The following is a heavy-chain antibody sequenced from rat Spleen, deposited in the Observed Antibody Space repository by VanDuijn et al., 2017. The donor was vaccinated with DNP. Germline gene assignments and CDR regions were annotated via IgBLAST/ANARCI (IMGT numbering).Heavy chain of an antibody. V-gene: IGHV5-20*01. CDR3: TTGDGSLFAY. CDR1: GFTFSNYD. J-gene: IGHJ3*01. CDR2: ISSDGGST. Sequence: EVQLVESGGGLVQPGNSLKLSCAASGFTFSNYDMAWVRQAPKKGLEWVATISSDGGSTYYRDSVKGRFTISRDNAKSSLYLQMDSLRSEDTATYYCTTGDGSLFAYWGQGTLVTVSS. D-gene: IGHD1-3*01.